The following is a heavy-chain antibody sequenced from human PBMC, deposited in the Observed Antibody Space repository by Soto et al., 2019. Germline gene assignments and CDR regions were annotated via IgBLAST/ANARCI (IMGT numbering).Heavy chain of an antibody. CDR1: GGSCSSGSYY. Sequence: SETLSITCTVSGGSCSSGSYYWSWILQPPGKGLEWIGYIYYSGSTNYNPSLKSRVTISVDTSKNQFSLKLSSVTAADTAVYYCARGTYYYGSGSSQVFDYWGQGTLVTVSS. V-gene: IGHV4-61*01. D-gene: IGHD3-10*01. CDR3: ARGTYYYGSGSSQVFDY. J-gene: IGHJ4*02. CDR2: IYYSGST.